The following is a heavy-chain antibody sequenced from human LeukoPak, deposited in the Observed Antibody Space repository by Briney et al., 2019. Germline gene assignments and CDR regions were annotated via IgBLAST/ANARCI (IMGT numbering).Heavy chain of an antibody. V-gene: IGHV3-23*01. CDR1: GLTFSTYA. CDR2: ISGSGGSS. J-gene: IGHJ3*02. CDR3: AITRGGDYIYDAFDI. Sequence: GGSLRLSCGASGLTFSTYAMNWVRQAPGRGLEWVSVISGSGGSSYYSDSVKGRFTISRDNSNNTLCLQMSGLRAEDTAIYYCAITRGGDYIYDAFDIRGQGTMVTVSS. D-gene: IGHD3-10*01.